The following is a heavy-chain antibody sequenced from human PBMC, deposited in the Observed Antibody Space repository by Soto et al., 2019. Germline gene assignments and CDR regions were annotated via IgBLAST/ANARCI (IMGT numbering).Heavy chain of an antibody. V-gene: IGHV1-69*06. CDR2: IIPIFGTA. J-gene: IGHJ4*02. Sequence: QVQLVQSGAEVKKPGSSVKVSCKAPGGTFSSYAISWVRQAPGQGLEWMGGIIPIFGTANYAQKFQGRVTINADKSTSTAYMELSSLRSEDTAVYYCARDEDETTVVTPRMGYLGQGTLVTVSS. CDR3: ARDEDETTVVTPRMGY. CDR1: GGTFSSYA. D-gene: IGHD4-17*01.